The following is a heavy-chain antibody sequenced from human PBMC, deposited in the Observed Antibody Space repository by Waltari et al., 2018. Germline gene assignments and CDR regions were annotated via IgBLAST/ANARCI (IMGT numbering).Heavy chain of an antibody. D-gene: IGHD6-13*01. CDR1: GGSFSGYY. V-gene: IGHV4-34*01. CDR2: INHSGST. J-gene: IGHJ6*03. CDR3: ARERYSSSWYVSDYYYYYMDV. Sequence: QVQLQQWGAGLLKPSETLSLTCAVYGGSFSGYYWSWIRQPPGKGLEWIGEINHSGSTNYTPSLKSRVTISVDTAKNQFSLKLSSVTAADTAVYYCARERYSSSWYVSDYYYYYMDVWGKGTTVTVSS.